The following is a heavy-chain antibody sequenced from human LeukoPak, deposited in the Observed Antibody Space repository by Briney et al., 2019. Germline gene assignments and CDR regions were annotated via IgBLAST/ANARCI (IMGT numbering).Heavy chain of an antibody. Sequence: GGSLRLSCAASGFTFDDYGMSWVRQAPGKGLEWVSGINWNGGSTGYADSVKGRFTISRDNAKNSLYLQMNSLRAEDTALYYCARVRGYDSSGYPVDYWGQGTLVTVSS. V-gene: IGHV3-20*04. J-gene: IGHJ4*02. CDR3: ARVRGYDSSGYPVDY. CDR1: GFTFDDYG. CDR2: INWNGGST. D-gene: IGHD3-22*01.